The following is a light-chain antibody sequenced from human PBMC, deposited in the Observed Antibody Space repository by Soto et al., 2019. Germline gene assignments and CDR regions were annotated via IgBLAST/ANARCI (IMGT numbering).Light chain of an antibody. Sequence: QSALTQPASVSESPGQSITISCTGTSSDVGGYNYVSWYQQHPGKAPKLMIYDVSNRPSGISNRFSGSKSGNTASLTISGLQAEDEADYYCSSYTTSNTYVVFGGGTKLTVL. J-gene: IGLJ2*01. CDR2: DVS. CDR3: SSYTTSNTYVV. CDR1: SSDVGGYNY. V-gene: IGLV2-14*01.